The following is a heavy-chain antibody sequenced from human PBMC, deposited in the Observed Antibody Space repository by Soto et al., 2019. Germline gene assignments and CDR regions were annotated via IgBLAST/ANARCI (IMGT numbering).Heavy chain of an antibody. J-gene: IGHJ4*02. Sequence: EVQLAESGGGLVQPGGSLRLSCAASGFTFSSHWMHWVRQAPGKGLVWVSRIIGDGNEITYADSVKGRFTISRDNAKNTLILQMNSLRAEDTAVYYCVRGHVRGNDRHFDYWGQGTLVTVSS. V-gene: IGHV3-74*01. D-gene: IGHD3-16*02. CDR2: IIGDGNEI. CDR1: GFTFSSHW. CDR3: VRGHVRGNDRHFDY.